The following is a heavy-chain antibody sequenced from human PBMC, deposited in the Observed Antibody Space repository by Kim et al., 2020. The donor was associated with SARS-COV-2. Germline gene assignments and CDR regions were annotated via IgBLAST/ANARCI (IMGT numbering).Heavy chain of an antibody. CDR3: ARGSDSSGWSLFDY. V-gene: IGHV1-46*01. D-gene: IGHD6-19*01. Sequence: AQKFQGRVTMTRDTSTSTVYMELSSLRSEETAVYYCARGSDSSGWSLFDYWGQGTLVTVSS. J-gene: IGHJ4*02.